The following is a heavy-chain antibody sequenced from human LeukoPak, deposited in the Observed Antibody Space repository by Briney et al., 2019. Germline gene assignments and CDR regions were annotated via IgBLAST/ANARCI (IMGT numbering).Heavy chain of an antibody. D-gene: IGHD2/OR15-2a*01. V-gene: IGHV3-7*04. Sequence: GGSLRLSCVASGFPFSSYWMTWVRQAPGKGLEWVANIKQDGSKKSYVDSVKGRFTISRDNAKNSLYLQMNSLRAEDTAIYYCARGPTRANSSDFWGQGTLVTVSS. CDR3: ARGPTRANSSDF. J-gene: IGHJ4*02. CDR1: GFPFSSYW. CDR2: IKQDGSKK.